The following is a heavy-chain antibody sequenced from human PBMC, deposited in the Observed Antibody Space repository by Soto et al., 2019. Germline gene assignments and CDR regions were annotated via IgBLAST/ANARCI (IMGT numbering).Heavy chain of an antibody. V-gene: IGHV1-18*01. CDR3: ARTLYQHGFDP. CDR1: GYTFFSYG. J-gene: IGHJ5*02. Sequence: QVQLVQSGAEVKKPGASVKVSCKASGYTFFSYGITWVRQAPGQGLEWMGWISVYNGNTNYAQNLQGRVTMTTDTSTSTAYMELRSLRSDDTAVYFCARTLYQHGFDPWGQGTLVTVSS. D-gene: IGHD3-3*01. CDR2: ISVYNGNT.